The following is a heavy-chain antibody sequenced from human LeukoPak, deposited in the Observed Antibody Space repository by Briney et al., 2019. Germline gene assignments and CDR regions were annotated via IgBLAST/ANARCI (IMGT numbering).Heavy chain of an antibody. CDR1: GFTFNTYA. CDR2: IGGSGGSP. V-gene: IGHV3-23*01. J-gene: IGHJ4*02. Sequence: GGSLRLSCEASGFTFNTYAMNWVRQAPGKGLEWVSVIGGSGGSPYYADSVKGRFTISRDNSKNSLYLQMNSLRAEDTAVYYCARDRFRSRRLGELSPLNYWGQGTLVTVSS. CDR3: ARDRFRSRRLGELSPLNY. D-gene: IGHD3-16*02.